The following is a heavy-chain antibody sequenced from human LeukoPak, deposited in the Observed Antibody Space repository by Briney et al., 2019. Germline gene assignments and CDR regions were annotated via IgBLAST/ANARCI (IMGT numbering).Heavy chain of an antibody. CDR3: AKGSAVAGPGRYYFDY. D-gene: IGHD6-19*01. Sequence: GSLRLSCAASGFTFSSYAMSWVRQAPGKGLEWVSAISGGGGSTYYADSVRGRFTISRDNSESTLYLQMNSLRAEDTAVYYCAKGSAVAGPGRYYFDYWGQGTLVTVSS. V-gene: IGHV3-23*01. CDR1: GFTFSSYA. CDR2: ISGGGGST. J-gene: IGHJ4*02.